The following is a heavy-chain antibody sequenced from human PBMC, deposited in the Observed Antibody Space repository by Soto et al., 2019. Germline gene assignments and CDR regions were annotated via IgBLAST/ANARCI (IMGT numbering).Heavy chain of an antibody. D-gene: IGHD1-1*01. Sequence: PSETLSLTCIVSVASFSDANYYWVWIRQPPGEGLEWIGSFYYDGRTYYNASLKSRVTISVDTSKNHFSLMLTSVTAADTAVYYCPRRSNLVVATTWGQGTLVPVSS. CDR2: FYYDGRT. V-gene: IGHV4-39*02. CDR3: PRRSNLVVATT. J-gene: IGHJ4*02. CDR1: VASFSDANYY.